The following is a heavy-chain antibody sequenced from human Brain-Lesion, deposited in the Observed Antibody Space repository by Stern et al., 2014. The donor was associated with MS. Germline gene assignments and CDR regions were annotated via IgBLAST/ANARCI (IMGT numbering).Heavy chain of an antibody. V-gene: IGHV1-2*02. J-gene: IGHJ6*02. D-gene: IGHD3-3*01. Sequence: VQLEDSGAEVKKPGASVKVSCKTSGYIFPGYYIHWERQAPGQGLEWMARINPNTGGTKYAQKFQGRVTMSRDTSISTAYVELSSLTSDDTAVYYCARDQRGITIFGVVTDYYYLGMDVWGQGTTVTVSS. CDR3: ARDQRGITIFGVVTDYYYLGMDV. CDR1: GYIFPGYY. CDR2: INPNTGGT.